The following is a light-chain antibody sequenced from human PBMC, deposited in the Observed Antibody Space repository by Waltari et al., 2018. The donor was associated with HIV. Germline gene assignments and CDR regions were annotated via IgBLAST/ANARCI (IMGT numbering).Light chain of an antibody. V-gene: IGKV3-11*01. CDR3: QQRDNWPPT. CDR1: QSVSSY. Sequence: EIVLTQSPATLSLSPGERATLSCRATQSVSSYLAWYQQKPGQAPRLLIYDASNRATGIPARFSGSGSGTDFSLTISSLEPEDCGLYYCQQRDNWPPTFGPGTKVEI. J-gene: IGKJ3*01. CDR2: DAS.